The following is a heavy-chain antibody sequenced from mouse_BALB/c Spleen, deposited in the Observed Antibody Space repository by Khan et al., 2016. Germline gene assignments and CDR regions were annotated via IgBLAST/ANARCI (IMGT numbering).Heavy chain of an antibody. V-gene: IGHV14-3*02. Sequence: VQLKQSGAELVKPGASVKLSCTASDFNIKDTYMHWVKQRPEQGLEWIGRIDSANGNSKYDPKFQGKATITADTSSNTAYLQLSSLTSEDTAVYYCARITRDYWGQGTTLTVSS. D-gene: IGHD2-4*01. CDR3: ARITRDY. J-gene: IGHJ2*01. CDR1: DFNIKDTY. CDR2: IDSANGNS.